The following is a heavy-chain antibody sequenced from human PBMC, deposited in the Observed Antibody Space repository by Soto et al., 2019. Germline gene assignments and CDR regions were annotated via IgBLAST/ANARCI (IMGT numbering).Heavy chain of an antibody. CDR3: ARDYYGSGAPDHYGMDV. J-gene: IGHJ6*04. CDR1: GYTFTNYG. Sequence: QVQMVQSGAEVKKPGASVKVSCKASGYTFTNYGISWVRQAPGQGLEWLGWISTYAGNTDYAQKLQGRLTMTTDTSPPTAYMELRSLRSADTAVYYCARDYYGSGAPDHYGMDVRGKGTTVTVSS. V-gene: IGHV1-18*01. CDR2: ISTYAGNT. D-gene: IGHD3-10*01.